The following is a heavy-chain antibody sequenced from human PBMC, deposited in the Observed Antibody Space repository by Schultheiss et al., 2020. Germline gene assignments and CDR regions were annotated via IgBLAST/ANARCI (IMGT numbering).Heavy chain of an antibody. J-gene: IGHJ6*02. CDR2: INAGNGNT. V-gene: IGHV1-3*01. CDR1: GYTFTSYA. CDR3: AEGDYVYGMDV. Sequence: GESLKISCKASGYTFTSYAMHWVRQAPGQRLEWMGWINAGNGNTKYSQKFQGRVTITRDTSASTAYMELSSLRSDDTAVYYCAEGDYVYGMDVWGQGTTVTVSS.